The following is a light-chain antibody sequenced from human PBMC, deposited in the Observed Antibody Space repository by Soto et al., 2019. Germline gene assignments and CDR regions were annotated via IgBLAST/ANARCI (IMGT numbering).Light chain of an antibody. J-gene: IGLJ2*01. CDR1: SSDVGRFNY. V-gene: IGLV2-14*01. Sequence: QSALTQPASVSGSPGQSITISCIGTSSDVGRFNYVAWHQHHPGKVPKLMIYEVSNRPSGVSNRLSGSKSGNTASLTISGLQAEDEAYDYCTSYTTSSALIFGGGTKLAVL. CDR2: EVS. CDR3: TSYTTSSALI.